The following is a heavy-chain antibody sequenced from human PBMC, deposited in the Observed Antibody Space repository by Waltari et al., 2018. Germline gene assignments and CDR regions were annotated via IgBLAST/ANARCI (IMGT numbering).Heavy chain of an antibody. CDR1: GGTFSSYA. D-gene: IGHD4-17*01. J-gene: IGHJ4*02. CDR3: ARDGPSTVTPTFDY. Sequence: QVQLVQSGAEVKKPGSSVKVSCKASGGTFSSYAISWVRQAPGQGLEWMGGIIPILGIANYAQKCQGRVTITADESTSTAYMELSSLRSEDTAVYYCARDGPSTVTPTFDYWGQGTLVTVSS. CDR2: IIPILGIA. V-gene: IGHV1-69*04.